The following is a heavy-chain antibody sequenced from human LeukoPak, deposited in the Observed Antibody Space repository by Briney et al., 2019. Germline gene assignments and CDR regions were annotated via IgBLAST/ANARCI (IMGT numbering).Heavy chain of an antibody. D-gene: IGHD5-12*01. V-gene: IGHV3-23*01. CDR3: AKDRSGYDGTNWFDP. CDR1: GFTFSSYA. CDR2: ISGSGGST. J-gene: IGHJ5*02. Sequence: GGSLRLSCAASGFTFSSYAMSWVRQAPGQGLEWVSAISGSGGSTYYADSVKGRFTISRDNSKNTLYMQMNSLRAEDTAVYYCAKDRSGYDGTNWFDPWGQGTLVTVSS.